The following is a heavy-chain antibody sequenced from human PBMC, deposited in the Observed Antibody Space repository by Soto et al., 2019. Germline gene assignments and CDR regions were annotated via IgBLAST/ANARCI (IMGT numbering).Heavy chain of an antibody. J-gene: IGHJ4*02. V-gene: IGHV4-59*08. CDR1: GGSISSYY. Sequence: PSETLSLTCSVSGGSISSYYCSWFRQPPGKGLEWIGHMYYGGSSDYNPSLRSRVTISVDTSKNQFSLKLSSVTAADTAVYYCARRYGVYFDYWGQGTLVTVSS. CDR2: MYYGGSS. CDR3: ARRYGVYFDY. D-gene: IGHD4-17*01.